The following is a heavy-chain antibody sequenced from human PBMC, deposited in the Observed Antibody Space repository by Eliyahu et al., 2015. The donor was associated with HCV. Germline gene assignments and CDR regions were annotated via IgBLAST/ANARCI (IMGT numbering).Heavy chain of an antibody. CDR3: ARVGYYDSSAAFDY. D-gene: IGHD3-22*01. CDR2: INHSGST. Sequence: QVQLQQWGAGLLKPSETLSLTCAVYGGSFSGYYWSWIRQPPGKGLEWIGEINHSGSTNYNPSLKSRVTISVDTSKNQFSLKLSSVTAADTAVYYCARVGYYDSSAAFDYWGQGTLVTVSS. J-gene: IGHJ4*02. CDR1: GGSFSGYY. V-gene: IGHV4-34*01.